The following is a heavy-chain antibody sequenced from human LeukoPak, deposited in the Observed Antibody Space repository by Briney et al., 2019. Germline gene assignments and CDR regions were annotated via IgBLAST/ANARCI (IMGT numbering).Heavy chain of an antibody. CDR3: ARDQRGSYFDY. CDR2: IYSGGST. J-gene: IGHJ4*02. D-gene: IGHD1-1*01. V-gene: IGHV3-53*01. Sequence: GGSLRLSCAASGITVSSNYMSWVRQAPGKGLDWVSVIYSGGSTYYADSVKGRFTISRDNSKNTLYLQMNSLRAEDTAVYYCARDQRGSYFDYWGQGTLVTVSS. CDR1: GITVSSNY.